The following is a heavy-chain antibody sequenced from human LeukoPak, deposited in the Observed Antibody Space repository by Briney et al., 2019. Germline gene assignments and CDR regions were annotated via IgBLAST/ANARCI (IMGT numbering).Heavy chain of an antibody. D-gene: IGHD4-17*01. J-gene: IGHJ3*02. CDR2: ISAYNGNT. V-gene: IGHV1-18*01. CDR1: GYTFTSYG. CDR3: ARDRELDYGDHNEGVDASDI. Sequence: GASVKVSCKASGYTFTSYGISWVRQAPGQGLEWMGWISAYNGNTNYAQKLQGRVTMTTDTSTSTVYMELRSLRSDDTAVYYCARDRELDYGDHNEGVDASDIWGQGTMVTVSS.